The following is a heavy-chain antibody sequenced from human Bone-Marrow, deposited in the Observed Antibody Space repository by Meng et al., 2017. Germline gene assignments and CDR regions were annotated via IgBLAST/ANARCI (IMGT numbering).Heavy chain of an antibody. J-gene: IGHJ4*02. CDR1: GFTVSSNY. CDR2: IYSGGST. Sequence: GESLKISCAASGFTVSSNYMSWVRQAPGKGLEWVSVIYSGGSTYYADSVKGRFTISRDNSKNTLYLQMHSLRAEDTAVYYCARDPRGDISYYFDHWGQGTLVTVSS. CDR3: ARDPRGDISYYFDH. V-gene: IGHV3-53*05. D-gene: IGHD3-9*01.